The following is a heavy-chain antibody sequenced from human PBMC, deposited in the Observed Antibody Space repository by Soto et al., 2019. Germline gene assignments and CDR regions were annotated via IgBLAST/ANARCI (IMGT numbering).Heavy chain of an antibody. CDR2: IYYSGST. V-gene: IGHV4-59*01. Sequence: QVQLQESGPGLVKPSETLSLTCTVSGGSISSYYWSWIRQPPGKGLEWIGYIYYSGSTNYNPSLKSRVTISVDTSKNQFSLKLSSVTAADTAVYYCALIAAAGPVNWFDPWGQGNLVTVSS. CDR3: ALIAAAGPVNWFDP. D-gene: IGHD6-13*01. J-gene: IGHJ5*02. CDR1: GGSISSYY.